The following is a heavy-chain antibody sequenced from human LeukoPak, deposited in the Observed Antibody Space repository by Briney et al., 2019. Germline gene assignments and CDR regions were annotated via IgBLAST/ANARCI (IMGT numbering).Heavy chain of an antibody. CDR3: ARGSTAAGGIFDS. Sequence: SETLSLTCTVSGGSIRSYYWSWIRQPAGKGLEWIGRIYSSGTTNYNPSLKSRVAMSVDTSKNQFSLTLNYVIAGDTAVYYCARGSTAAGGIFDSWGQGTLVTVSS. CDR1: GGSIRSYY. J-gene: IGHJ4*02. D-gene: IGHD6-13*01. CDR2: IYSSGTT. V-gene: IGHV4-4*07.